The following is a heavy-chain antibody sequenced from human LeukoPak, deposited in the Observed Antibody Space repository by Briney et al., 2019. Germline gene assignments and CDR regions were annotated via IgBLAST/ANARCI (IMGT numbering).Heavy chain of an antibody. CDR3: VRDGGFYDSSVYYDY. CDR1: GGTFSSYA. V-gene: IGHV1-69*05. D-gene: IGHD3-22*01. Sequence: SVKLSCKASGGTFSSYAISWVRQATGQGLEWMGGSNPIFGTANYAQKFQGRVTITTDESTSTAYMELSSLSSEDTPVCFFVRDGGFYDSSVYYDYWGQGTLDTVSS. J-gene: IGHJ4*02. CDR2: SNPIFGTA.